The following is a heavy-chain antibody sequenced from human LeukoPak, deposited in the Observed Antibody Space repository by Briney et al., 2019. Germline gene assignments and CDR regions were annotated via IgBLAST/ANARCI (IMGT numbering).Heavy chain of an antibody. D-gene: IGHD1-26*01. CDR3: AIFREPFDY. V-gene: IGHV1-69*02. CDR1: GYTFTGYY. J-gene: IGHJ4*02. Sequence: GASVKVSCKASGYTFTGYYMHWVRQAPGQGLEWMGRIIPILGIANYAQKFQGRVTITADKSTSTAYMELSSLRSEDTAVYYCAIFREPFDYWGQGTLVTVSS. CDR2: IIPILGIA.